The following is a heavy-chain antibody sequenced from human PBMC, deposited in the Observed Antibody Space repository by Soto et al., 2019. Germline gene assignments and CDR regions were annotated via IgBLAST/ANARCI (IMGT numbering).Heavy chain of an antibody. CDR2: ISDSGGTT. J-gene: IGHJ4*02. Sequence: GGSLRLSCAASGCTFIYYAMGWVRQAPGKGLEWVSVISDSGGTTYYADSVKGRFTISRDNSKNALFLQMSSLRAEDTAIYYCAKDATRSDGWYYFDYWGQGTLVTVSS. D-gene: IGHD6-19*01. V-gene: IGHV3-23*01. CDR1: GCTFIYYA. CDR3: AKDATRSDGWYYFDY.